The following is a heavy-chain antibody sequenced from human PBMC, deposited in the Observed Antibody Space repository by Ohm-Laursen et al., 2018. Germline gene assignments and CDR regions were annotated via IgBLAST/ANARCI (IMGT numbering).Heavy chain of an antibody. CDR3: ASLADIDYGDYALGY. D-gene: IGHD4-17*01. Sequence: SETLSLPCIVSGGSMSSGGYYWSWIRQHTGKGLEWIGYIYYSGSTYYNPSLKSRVTISVDTPKNQFSLKLSSVTAADTAVYYCASLADIDYGDYALGYWGQGTLVTVSS. CDR2: IYYSGST. V-gene: IGHV4-31*03. CDR1: GGSMSSGGYY. J-gene: IGHJ4*02.